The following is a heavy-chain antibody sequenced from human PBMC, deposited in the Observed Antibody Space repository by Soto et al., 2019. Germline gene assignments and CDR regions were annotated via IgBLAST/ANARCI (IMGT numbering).Heavy chain of an antibody. D-gene: IGHD3-3*01. Sequence: EVQLVESGGGLVQPGGSLRLSCAASGFTVSSNCMSWVRQAPGKGLEWVSVIYSGGSTYYADSVKGRFTISRDNSKNTLYLQMNSLRAEDTAVYYCARVAELLWSGYRTHDYWGQGTLVTVSS. J-gene: IGHJ4*02. V-gene: IGHV3-66*01. CDR3: ARVAELLWSGYRTHDY. CDR1: GFTVSSNC. CDR2: IYSGGST.